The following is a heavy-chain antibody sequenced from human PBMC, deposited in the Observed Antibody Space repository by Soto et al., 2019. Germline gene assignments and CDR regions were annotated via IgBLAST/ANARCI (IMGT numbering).Heavy chain of an antibody. CDR3: ATGALTYGGVLDA. V-gene: IGHV1-69*02. D-gene: IGHD3-16*01. Sequence: QVQLVQSGADVKKPGSTVKVSCKASGATFSSSTFTWVRQAPGQGLEWMGRIIPMFGITNSAQKFQGRLGITTDESTNTVFMDMSSLRSDDTAIYYSATGALTYGGVLDAWGQGILVTVSS. CDR1: GATFSSST. CDR2: IIPMFGIT. J-gene: IGHJ4*02.